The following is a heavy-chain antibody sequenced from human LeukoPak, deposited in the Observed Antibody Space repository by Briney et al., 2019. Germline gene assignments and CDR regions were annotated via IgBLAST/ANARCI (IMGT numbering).Heavy chain of an antibody. J-gene: IGHJ4*02. D-gene: IGHD4-17*01. CDR3: ARGDYGDQYFDY. V-gene: IGHV3-30*04. CDR2: ISYDGSNK. CDR1: GFTFSSYA. Sequence: GGSLRLSCAASGFTFSSYAMHWVRQAPGKGLEWVAVISYDGSNKYYADSVKGRLTISRDNSRNTLYLQMNSLRAEDTAVYYCARGDYGDQYFDYWGQGTLVTVSS.